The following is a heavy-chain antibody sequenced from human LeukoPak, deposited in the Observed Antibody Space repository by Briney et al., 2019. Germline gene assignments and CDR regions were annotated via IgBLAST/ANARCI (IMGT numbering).Heavy chain of an antibody. CDR3: ARERDVDSTMVWDY. CDR2: INSDGSST. D-gene: IGHD5-18*01. Sequence: GGSLRLSCAASGFTFSTYWMHWVRQAPGKGLVWVSRINSDGSSTSYAGSVKGRFTISRDNAKNTLYVQMNSLRAEDTAVYYCARERDVDSTMVWDYWGQGTLVTVSS. CDR1: GFTFSTYW. V-gene: IGHV3-74*01. J-gene: IGHJ4*02.